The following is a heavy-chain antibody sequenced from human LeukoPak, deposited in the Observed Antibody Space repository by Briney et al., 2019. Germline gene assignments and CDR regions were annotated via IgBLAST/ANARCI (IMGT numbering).Heavy chain of an antibody. Sequence: GGSLRLSCAASGFTFSSYAMSWVRQAPGKGLEWVSAIGSSSSYIYYADSVKGRFTISRDNAKNSLYLQMNSLRAEDTAVYYCARDFTYYDFWSGYSSRFDPWGQGTLVTVSS. CDR1: GFTFSSYA. CDR2: IGSSSSYI. J-gene: IGHJ5*02. V-gene: IGHV3-21*01. CDR3: ARDFTYYDFWSGYSSRFDP. D-gene: IGHD3-3*01.